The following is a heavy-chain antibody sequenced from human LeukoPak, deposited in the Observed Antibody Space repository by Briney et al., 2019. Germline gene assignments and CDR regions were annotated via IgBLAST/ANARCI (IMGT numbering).Heavy chain of an antibody. V-gene: IGHV1-69*06. CDR3: ARQTYYYDSGGYYPGYLNH. CDR2: VIPVFGTT. D-gene: IGHD3-22*01. CDR1: GDTFNSYG. J-gene: IGHJ1*01. Sequence: GASVKVSCKASGDTFNSYGISWVRQAPGQGLEWMGRVIPVFGTTNYAQNFQGRVMITADKSTSTAYMELSSLRSEDTAMYYCARQTYYYDSGGYYPGYLNHWGQGTLVIVSS.